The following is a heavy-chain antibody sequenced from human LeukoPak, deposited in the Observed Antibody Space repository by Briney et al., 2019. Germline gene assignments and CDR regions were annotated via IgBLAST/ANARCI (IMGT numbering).Heavy chain of an antibody. CDR1: GFSFSYQG. CDR3: ARIYYDSSGYDY. CDR2: IKQDRSEK. Sequence: GGSLRLSCAGSGFSFSYQGMTWVRQAPGKGLELVANIKQDRSEKYYVDSVKGRFTISRDNAKNSLYLQMNSLRAEDTALYYCARIYYDSSGYDYWGQGTLVTVSS. V-gene: IGHV3-7*03. D-gene: IGHD3-22*01. J-gene: IGHJ4*02.